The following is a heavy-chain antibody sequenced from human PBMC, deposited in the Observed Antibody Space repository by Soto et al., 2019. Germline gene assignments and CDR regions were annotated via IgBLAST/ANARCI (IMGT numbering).Heavy chain of an antibody. CDR2: INAGNGNT. CDR1: GYTFTSYG. V-gene: IGHV1-3*01. J-gene: IGHJ4*02. D-gene: IGHD2-15*01. CDR3: ARDPNSGGWSVDY. Sequence: GASVKVSCKASGYTFTSYGTHWVRQAPGQRLEWMGWINAGNGNTKYSQRFQGRVTITRDTSASTAYMELSRLTSEDTAVYYCARDPNSGGWSVDYWGQGTLVTVS.